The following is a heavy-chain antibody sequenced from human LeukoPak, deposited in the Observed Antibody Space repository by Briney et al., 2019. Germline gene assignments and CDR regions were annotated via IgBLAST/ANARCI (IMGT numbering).Heavy chain of an antibody. CDR2: IYTSGST. Sequence: SESLSLTCTVSGNSISIGDNYWSWIRQPAGKGLEWIGRIYTSGSTNYNPSLKSRVTISEDTSKNQFSLRLSSVTAADTAVYYCARASYSYDINGWVPFDYWGQGTLVTVSS. D-gene: IGHD3-22*01. CDR1: GNSISIGDNY. CDR3: ARASYSYDINGWVPFDY. V-gene: IGHV4-61*02. J-gene: IGHJ4*02.